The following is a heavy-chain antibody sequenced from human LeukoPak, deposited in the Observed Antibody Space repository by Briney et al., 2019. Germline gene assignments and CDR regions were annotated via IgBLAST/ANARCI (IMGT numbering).Heavy chain of an antibody. CDR1: GFTCSSYS. CDR2: IISSSNYI. D-gene: IGHD6-13*01. V-gene: IGHV3-21*01. Sequence: GGSLRLSSAASGFTCSSYSMDWVRHAPGKGLEWVSSIISSSNYIYYADSVKGRFTISRDNAKNSLYLQMNSLSAEDTAVYYCARDLYSSSWSSYYFDYWGQGTLVTVSS. J-gene: IGHJ4*02. CDR3: ARDLYSSSWSSYYFDY.